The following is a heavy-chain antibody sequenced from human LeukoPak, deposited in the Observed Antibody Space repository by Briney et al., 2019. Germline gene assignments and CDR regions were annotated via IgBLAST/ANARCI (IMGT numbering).Heavy chain of an antibody. CDR2: INPNSGGT. CDR1: GYTLTELS. Sequence: ASVKVSCKVSGYTLTELSMHWVRQAPGKGLEWMGRINPNSGGTNYAQKFQGRVTMTRDTSISTAYMELSRLRSDDTAVYYCARSPDSSGWYPDYYMDVWGKGTTVTVSS. V-gene: IGHV1-2*06. J-gene: IGHJ6*03. CDR3: ARSPDSSGWYPDYYMDV. D-gene: IGHD6-19*01.